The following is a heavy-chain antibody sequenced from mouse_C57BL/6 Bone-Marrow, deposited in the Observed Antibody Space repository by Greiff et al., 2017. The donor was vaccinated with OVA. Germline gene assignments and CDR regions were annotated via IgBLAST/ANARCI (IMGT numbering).Heavy chain of an antibody. D-gene: IGHD3-2*02. CDR1: GYTFTSYW. CDR3: ARSTQATLGAY. Sequence: QVQLQQSGAELVMPGASVKLSCKASGYTFTSYWMHWVKQRPGQGLEWIGEIDPSDSYTNYNQKFKGKSTLTVDKSSSTAYMQLSSLTSEDSAVYYCARSTQATLGAYWGQGTLVTVSA. J-gene: IGHJ3*01. CDR2: IDPSDSYT. V-gene: IGHV1-69*01.